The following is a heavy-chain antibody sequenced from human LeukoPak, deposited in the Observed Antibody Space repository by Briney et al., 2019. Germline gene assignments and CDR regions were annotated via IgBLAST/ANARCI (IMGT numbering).Heavy chain of an antibody. V-gene: IGHV3-53*05. CDR3: AKDRHSSSPGWFDP. CDR2: IYSGGST. D-gene: IGHD6-6*01. J-gene: IGHJ5*02. Sequence: PGGSLRLSCAASGFTVSSNYMSWVRQAPGKGLEWVSVIYSGGSTYYADSVKGRFTISRDNSKNTLYLQMNSLRAEDTAVYYCAKDRHSSSPGWFDPWGQGTLVTVSS. CDR1: GFTVSSNY.